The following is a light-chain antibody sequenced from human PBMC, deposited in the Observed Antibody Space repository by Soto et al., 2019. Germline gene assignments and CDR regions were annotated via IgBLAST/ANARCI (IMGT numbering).Light chain of an antibody. CDR2: AAS. Sequence: DIQMTQSPSTLSGSVGDRVTITCRASQTISSWLAWYQQKPGKAPKLLIYAASSLQSGIPSRFSGSGSETDFTLTISSLQPEDFATYYCQQSYSTPWTFGQGSKVDI. CDR1: QTISSW. V-gene: IGKV1-39*01. J-gene: IGKJ1*01. CDR3: QQSYSTPWT.